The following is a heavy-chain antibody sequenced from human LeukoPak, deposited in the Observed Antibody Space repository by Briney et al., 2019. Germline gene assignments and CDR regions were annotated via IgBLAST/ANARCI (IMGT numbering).Heavy chain of an antibody. Sequence: GGSLRLSCAASGFTFSSYAMSWVRQTPGKELEWVSAISGSGGSTYYADSVKGRFTISRDNSKNTLYLQMNSLRAEDTAVYYCARMWIQLWLLSPFDYWGQGTLVTVSS. CDR1: GFTFSSYA. V-gene: IGHV3-23*01. CDR3: ARMWIQLWLLSPFDY. J-gene: IGHJ4*02. D-gene: IGHD5-18*01. CDR2: ISGSGGST.